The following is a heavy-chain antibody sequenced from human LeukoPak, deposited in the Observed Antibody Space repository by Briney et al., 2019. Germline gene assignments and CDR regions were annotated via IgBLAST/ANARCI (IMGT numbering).Heavy chain of an antibody. J-gene: IGHJ6*03. CDR3: AKGSTRSGTYPYYYYYYMAV. V-gene: IGHV3-23*01. D-gene: IGHD1-26*01. CDR1: GFTFSNYA. Sequence: GGSLRLSCAASGFTFSNYAMTWVRQAPGKGLEWVSGVSISGGSTYYAGSVKGRFTISRDNSKNTLYLQMNSLRAEDTAVYYCAKGSTRSGTYPYYYYYYMAVWGKGTTVTVSS. CDR2: VSISGGST.